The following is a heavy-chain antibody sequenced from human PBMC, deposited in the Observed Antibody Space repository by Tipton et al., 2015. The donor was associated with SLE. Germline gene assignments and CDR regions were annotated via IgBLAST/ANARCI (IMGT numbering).Heavy chain of an antibody. V-gene: IGHV3-15*01. CDR1: GFTLSNYE. Sequence: SLRLSCVASGFTLSNYEMSWVRQAAGKGLEWVGRIKSKTAGGTTDYAAPVKGRFSISRDDSKDTLYLQMDSLKTEDTAVYYCTTGRTLWGQGTLVSVSS. CDR2: IKSKTAGGTT. CDR3: TTGRTL. J-gene: IGHJ3*01. D-gene: IGHD3/OR15-3a*01.